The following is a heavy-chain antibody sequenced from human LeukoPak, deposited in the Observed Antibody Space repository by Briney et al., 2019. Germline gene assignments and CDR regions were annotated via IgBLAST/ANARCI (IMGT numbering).Heavy chain of an antibody. J-gene: IGHJ4*02. V-gene: IGHV3-33*08. CDR3: ARERVVRGYSGYDFDY. CDR2: IWFDGSNK. D-gene: IGHD5-12*01. Sequence: TGGSLRLSCAGSGFTFSSFWMHWVRQAPGKGLEWVAVIWFDGSNKYYADSVKGRFTISRDNAKSTLYLQMNSLRAEDTAVYYCARERVVRGYSGYDFDYWGQGTLVTVSS. CDR1: GFTFSSFW.